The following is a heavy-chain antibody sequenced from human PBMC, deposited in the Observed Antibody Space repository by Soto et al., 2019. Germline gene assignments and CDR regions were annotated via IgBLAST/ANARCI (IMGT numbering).Heavy chain of an antibody. J-gene: IGHJ4*02. D-gene: IGHD1-26*01. CDR1: GGSFSGYY. CDR2: INHSGRT. V-gene: IGHV4-34*01. CDR3: ASVGATPGHDY. Sequence: QVQLQQWGAGLLKPSETLSLTCAVYGGSFSGYYWSWIRQPPGKGLEWIGEINHSGRTNYKPSLTSRVTISVDTSKTQFSLKLSSVTAADTAVYYCASVGATPGHDYWGQGTLVTVSS.